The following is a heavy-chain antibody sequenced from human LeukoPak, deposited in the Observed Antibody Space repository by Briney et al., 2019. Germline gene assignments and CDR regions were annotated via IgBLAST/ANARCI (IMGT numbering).Heavy chain of an antibody. CDR3: AKGGGTGYSSSWYSN. V-gene: IGHV3-30*18. D-gene: IGHD6-13*01. CDR1: GFTFSNYG. CDR2: ISFDGSNK. J-gene: IGHJ4*02. Sequence: GRSLRLSCAASGFTFSNYGMHWVRQAPGKGLEWVAVISFDGSNKYYADSVKGRFTISRDNSKNTLYVQMNSLRAEDTAVYYCAKGGGTGYSSSWYSNWGQGTLVTVSS.